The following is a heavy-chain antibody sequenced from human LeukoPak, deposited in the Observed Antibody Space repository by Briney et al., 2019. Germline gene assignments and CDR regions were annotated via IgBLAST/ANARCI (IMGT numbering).Heavy chain of an antibody. D-gene: IGHD3-10*01. Sequence: GRSLRLSCAASGFTFSSYGMHWVRQAPGKGLEWVAVIWYDGSNKYYADSVKGRFTISRDNSKNTLYLQMNSLRAEDTAVYYCARSRGFFDCWGQGTLVTVSS. CDR1: GFTFSSYG. CDR3: ARSRGFFDC. V-gene: IGHV3-33*01. J-gene: IGHJ4*02. CDR2: IWYDGSNK.